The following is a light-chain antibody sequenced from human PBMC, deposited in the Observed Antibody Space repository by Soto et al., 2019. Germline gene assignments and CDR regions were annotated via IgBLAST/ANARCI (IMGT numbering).Light chain of an antibody. J-gene: IGLJ1*01. CDR2: EGN. CDR3: ISYTSDDVRYV. CDR1: GSAVGTYNL. Sequence: QSALTQPASISGSPGQSITISCTGTGSAVGTYNLVSWYQQHPGKAPNLIIYEGNKRPSGVSRRFSGSKSANTASLTISGLQAEDEAEYYCISYTSDDVRYVFGTGTKVTVL. V-gene: IGLV2-14*02.